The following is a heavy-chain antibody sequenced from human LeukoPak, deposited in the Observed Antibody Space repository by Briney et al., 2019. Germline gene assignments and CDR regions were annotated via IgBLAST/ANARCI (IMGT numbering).Heavy chain of an antibody. CDR2: ISDTGGST. V-gene: IGHV3-23*01. Sequence: GGALRHSCAASAFTFVSFGMSWVRPAPWRGRAWVSAISDTGGSTFYADSVKGRFTISRDNSKNTLYLQMNSLRAEDTAIYYCAKGRIQSYMAPEYWGQGTLVTVSS. CDR3: AKGRIQSYMAPEY. CDR1: AFTFVSFG. J-gene: IGHJ4*02. D-gene: IGHD4-11*01.